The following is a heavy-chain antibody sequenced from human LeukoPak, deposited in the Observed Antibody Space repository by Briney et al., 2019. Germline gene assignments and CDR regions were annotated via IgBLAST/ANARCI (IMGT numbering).Heavy chain of an antibody. CDR1: GFTFRSYG. J-gene: IGHJ4*02. CDR2: ISYDGGNK. Sequence: PGGSLRLSCAASGFTFRSYGMHWVRQAPGRGLEWVAVISYDGGNKYYADSVEGRFTISRDNSKNTLYLQMNSLRAEDTAVYYCAKGRGDNSGYCDYWGQGTLVTVSS. V-gene: IGHV3-30*18. D-gene: IGHD3-22*01. CDR3: AKGRGDNSGYCDY.